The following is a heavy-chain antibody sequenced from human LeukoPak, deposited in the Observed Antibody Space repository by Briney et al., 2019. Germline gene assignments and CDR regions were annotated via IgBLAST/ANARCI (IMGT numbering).Heavy chain of an antibody. CDR1: GFTFRSYW. D-gene: IGHD4/OR15-4a*01. J-gene: IGHJ4*02. Sequence: PGGSLRLSCAASGFTFRSYWMSWVRQAPGKGLEWVANIKQDGSEKYYVDSVRGRCTISRDNAKNSLYLQMNSLRAEDTAVYYCARDGAPFDFWGQGTLVTVSS. CDR3: ARDGAPFDF. CDR2: IKQDGSEK. V-gene: IGHV3-7*01.